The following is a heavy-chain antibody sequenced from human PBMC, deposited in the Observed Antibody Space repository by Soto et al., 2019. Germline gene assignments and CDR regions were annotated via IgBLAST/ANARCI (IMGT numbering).Heavy chain of an antibody. J-gene: IGHJ4*02. D-gene: IGHD2-2*01. V-gene: IGHV1-69*01. CDR3: VTALGCRSTSCTLDY. CDR1: GGTFGSYA. CDR2: IIPVSGAA. Sequence: QVQLVQSGAEVKKPGSSVKVSCKASGGTFGSYAFSWVRQAPGQGLEWMGGIIPVSGAAHYAQKFQGRVTITADESTSKAYMELSSLSPQDTAVYYCVTALGCRSTSCTLDYWGQGTRVIVSS.